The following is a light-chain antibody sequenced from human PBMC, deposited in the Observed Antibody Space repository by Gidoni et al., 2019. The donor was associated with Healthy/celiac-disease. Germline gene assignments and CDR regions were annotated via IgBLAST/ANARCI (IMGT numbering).Light chain of an antibody. CDR1: QGISSY. Sequence: DIQLTQSPSFLSASVGDRVTITCRASQGISSYLAWYQQKPGKAPKLLIYAASTLPSGVPSRFSGSGSGTEFTLTISSLQPEDFATYYCQQLNSYLLTFGGGTKVEIK. CDR3: QQLNSYLLT. J-gene: IGKJ4*01. CDR2: AAS. V-gene: IGKV1-9*01.